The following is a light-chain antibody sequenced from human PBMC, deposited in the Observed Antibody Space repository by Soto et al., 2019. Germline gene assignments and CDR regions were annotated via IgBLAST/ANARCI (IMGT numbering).Light chain of an antibody. CDR2: GAS. V-gene: IGKV3-15*01. CDR3: QQYNKWPPWT. Sequence: EIVMTQSPATLPVSPGEGATLSCRATQSVSSNLAWYQQKPGQAPRLLIYGASTRATGIPARFSGSGSGTEFTLTISSLQSEDFAVYYCQQYNKWPPWTFGQGTKV. J-gene: IGKJ1*01. CDR1: QSVSSN.